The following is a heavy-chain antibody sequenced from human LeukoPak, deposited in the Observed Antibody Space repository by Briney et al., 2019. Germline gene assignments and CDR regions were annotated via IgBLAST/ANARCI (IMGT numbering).Heavy chain of an antibody. CDR2: FNQNGMP. D-gene: IGHD2-15*01. V-gene: IGHV4-34*01. J-gene: IGHJ3*01. CDR3: AGGRRMTDIGVAGSFDL. CDR1: LGSFIGYY. Sequence: SETLSLTCAVYLGSFIGYYWSWIRQPPGKGLEWITDFNQNGMPNYNTPLKSRVTMSVDSSKKQFSLMLTSVTAADTAVYDCAGGRRMTDIGVAGSFDLWGQGTLVRVSS.